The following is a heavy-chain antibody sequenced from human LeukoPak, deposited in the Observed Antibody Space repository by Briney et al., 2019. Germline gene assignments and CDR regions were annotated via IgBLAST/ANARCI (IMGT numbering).Heavy chain of an antibody. J-gene: IGHJ5*02. CDR3: ARDVAVAAHNWFDP. Sequence: SETLSLTCTVSGGSISSSSYYWGWIRQPPGKGLEWIGSIYYSGSTYYNPSLKSRVTISVDTSKNQFSLKLSSVTAADTAVYYCARDVAVAAHNWFDPWGQGTLVTVSS. CDR1: GGSISSSSYY. V-gene: IGHV4-39*07. D-gene: IGHD6-19*01. CDR2: IYYSGST.